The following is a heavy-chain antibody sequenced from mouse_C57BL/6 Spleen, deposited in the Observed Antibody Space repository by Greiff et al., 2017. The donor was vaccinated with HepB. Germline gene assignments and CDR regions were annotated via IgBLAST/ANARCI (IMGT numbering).Heavy chain of an antibody. CDR3: ARAGKRDYFDY. CDR1: GFTFSDYG. D-gene: IGHD4-1*01. J-gene: IGHJ2*01. CDR2: ISSGSSTI. Sequence: EVQLVESGGGLVKPGGSLKLSCAASGFTFSDYGMHWVRQAPEKGLEWVAYISSGSSTIYYADTVKGRFTISRDNAKNTLFLQMTSLRSEDTAMYYCARAGKRDYFDYWGQGTTLTVSS. V-gene: IGHV5-17*01.